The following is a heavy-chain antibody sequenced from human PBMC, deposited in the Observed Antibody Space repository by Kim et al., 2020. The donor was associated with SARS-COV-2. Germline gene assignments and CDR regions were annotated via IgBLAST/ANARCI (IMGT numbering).Heavy chain of an antibody. D-gene: IGHD1-26*01. CDR2: FDPEDGET. CDR3: ATAPVVVGATLSDYYYYGMEV. Sequence: ASVKVSCKVSGYTLTELSMHWVRQAPGKGLEWMGGFDPEDGETIYAQKFQGRVTMTEDTSTDTDYMELSSLRSEDTAVYYCATAPVVVGATLSDYYYYGMEVRGHGTTVTVSS. J-gene: IGHJ6*02. V-gene: IGHV1-24*01. CDR1: GYTLTELS.